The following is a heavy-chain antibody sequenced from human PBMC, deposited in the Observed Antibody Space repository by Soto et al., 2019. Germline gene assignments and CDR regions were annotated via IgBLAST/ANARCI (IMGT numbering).Heavy chain of an antibody. CDR2: ISYDGSNK. D-gene: IGHD3-10*01. J-gene: IGHJ4*02. CDR3: ARDREVWFGELYYFDY. Sequence: QVQLVESGGGVVQPGRSLRLSCAASGFTFSSYAMHWVRQAPGKGLEWVAVISYDGSNKYYADSVKGRFTISRDNSKNTLYLQRNSLRAEDTAVYYCARDREVWFGELYYFDYWGQGTLVTVSS. V-gene: IGHV3-30-3*01. CDR1: GFTFSSYA.